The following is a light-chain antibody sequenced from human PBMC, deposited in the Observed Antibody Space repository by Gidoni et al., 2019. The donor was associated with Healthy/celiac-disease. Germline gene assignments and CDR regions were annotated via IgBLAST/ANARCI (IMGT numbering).Light chain of an antibody. CDR2: QDS. Sequence: SYQLTQPPSVSVSPGQTASITCAGDKLGDKYACWYQQKPGQSPVLVIYQDSKRPSGIPERFSGSNSGNTATLTSCGTPAMDEADYYCQAWDSSTVVFGGGTKLTVL. CDR1: KLGDKY. J-gene: IGLJ2*01. CDR3: QAWDSSTVV. V-gene: IGLV3-1*01.